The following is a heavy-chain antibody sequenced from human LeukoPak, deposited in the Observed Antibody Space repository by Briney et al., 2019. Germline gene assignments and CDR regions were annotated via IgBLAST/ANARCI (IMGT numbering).Heavy chain of an antibody. CDR3: ASHVARGSI. J-gene: IGHJ4*02. CDR2: IIPILGIA. CDR1: GGTFSSYA. V-gene: IGHV1-69*04. Sequence: SVKVSCKASGGTFSSYAISWVRQAPGQGLEWMGRIIPILGIANYAQKFQGRVTITADESTSTAYMELSSLRSEDTAVYYCASHVARGSIWGQGTLVTVSS. D-gene: IGHD6-13*01.